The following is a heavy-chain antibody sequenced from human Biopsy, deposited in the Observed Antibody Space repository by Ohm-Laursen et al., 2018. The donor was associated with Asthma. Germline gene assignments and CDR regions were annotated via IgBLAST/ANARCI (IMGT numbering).Heavy chain of an antibody. CDR2: SYSGGTS. Sequence: SLRLSCAATGFAVSRDYMCWVRQAPGKGLEWVSVSYSGGTSHTADSVRRRFTISIDYSKNTLYLQMHSLIAEDTAVYYCARGDTSNWSHYYFDYWGQGTLVTVSS. D-gene: IGHD1-20*01. J-gene: IGHJ4*02. CDR3: ARGDTSNWSHYYFDY. V-gene: IGHV3-53*01. CDR1: GFAVSRDY.